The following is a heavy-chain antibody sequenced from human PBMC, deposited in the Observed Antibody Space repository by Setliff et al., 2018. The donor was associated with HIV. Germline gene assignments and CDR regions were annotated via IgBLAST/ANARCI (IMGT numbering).Heavy chain of an antibody. CDR1: RSTFNSHT. CDR3: ARERPGDHYESTGYQLADWFDP. D-gene: IGHD3-22*01. J-gene: IGHJ5*02. V-gene: IGHV1-69*04. CDR2: IIPIVTIA. Sequence: GASVKVSCKASRSTFNSHTINWVLQAPGQGLDWMGRIIPIVTIAHYAEQFVGRVTITADKSTSTTYMEVSSLRSEDTAVYYCARERPGDHYESTGYQLADWFDPWGQGTLVTVSS.